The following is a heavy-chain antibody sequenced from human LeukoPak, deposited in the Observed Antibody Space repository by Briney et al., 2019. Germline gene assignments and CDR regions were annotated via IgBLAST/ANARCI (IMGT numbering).Heavy chain of an antibody. CDR2: IRGGGENT. D-gene: IGHD6-13*01. Sequence: PGGSLRLSCAASGFTFSTYSMSWVRQAPGKGLEWVSAIRGGGENTYYADSVKGRFTISRDNSKDTLSLQMNSLRAEDTAVYYCAKGHSSSWSYYYYGMDVWGQGTTVTVSS. J-gene: IGHJ6*02. V-gene: IGHV3-23*01. CDR1: GFTFSTYS. CDR3: AKGHSSSWSYYYYGMDV.